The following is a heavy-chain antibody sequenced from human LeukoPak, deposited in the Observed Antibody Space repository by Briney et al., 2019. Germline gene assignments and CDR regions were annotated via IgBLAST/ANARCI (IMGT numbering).Heavy chain of an antibody. V-gene: IGHV4-61*02. CDR2: IYFSGNT. CDR1: GGSINTASYS. Sequence: SETLSLTCIVSGGSINTASYSWTWIRQPAGKGLEWIGRIYFSGNTDQNPSLKSRVTVSMDSSKNQFSLEMKSVTAADTAVYYCTRGWSSAGAFDIWGQGTMVTVSS. J-gene: IGHJ3*02. CDR3: TRGWSSAGAFDI. D-gene: IGHD6-19*01.